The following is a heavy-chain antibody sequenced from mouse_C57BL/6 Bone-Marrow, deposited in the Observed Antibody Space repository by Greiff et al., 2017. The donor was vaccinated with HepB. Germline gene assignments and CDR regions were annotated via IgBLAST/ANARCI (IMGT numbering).Heavy chain of an antibody. CDR3: ARERWDGYPYAMDY. D-gene: IGHD2-3*01. J-gene: IGHJ4*01. Sequence: EVKVEESGGGLVKPGGSLKLSCAASGFTFSSYAMSWVRQTPEKRLEWVATISDGGSYTYYPDNVKGRFTISRDNAKNNLYLQMSHLKSEDTAMYYCARERWDGYPYAMDYWGQGTSVTVSS. CDR1: GFTFSSYA. CDR2: ISDGGSYT. V-gene: IGHV5-4*01.